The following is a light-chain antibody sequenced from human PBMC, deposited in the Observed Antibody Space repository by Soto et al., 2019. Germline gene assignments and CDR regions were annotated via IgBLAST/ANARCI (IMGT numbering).Light chain of an antibody. CDR1: ETVRTGS. Sequence: EIVLTQSPATLSLSPGEKATLSCRASETVRTGSLAWYQQKPGQAPMLLIFGASVRATDIPDRFSGSGSGTDFTLTITRLSLYYFAVFLCQQYASSSWTFGQPTKLEIK. CDR2: GAS. V-gene: IGKV3-20*01. CDR3: QQYASSSWT. J-gene: IGKJ1*01.